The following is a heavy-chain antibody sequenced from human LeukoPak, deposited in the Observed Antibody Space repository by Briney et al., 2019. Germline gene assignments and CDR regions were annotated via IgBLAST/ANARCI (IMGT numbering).Heavy chain of an antibody. Sequence: GGSLRLSCAASGFTFSSYNMKWVRQAPGKGLEWVSSISSSSTYIDYADSMKGQFTISRDNAKNSLYLQMNSLRAEDTAVYYCAEGYNYGYGYWGQGTLVTVSS. V-gene: IGHV3-21*01. CDR3: AEGYNYGYGY. D-gene: IGHD5-18*01. CDR1: GFTFSSYN. J-gene: IGHJ4*02. CDR2: ISSSSTYI.